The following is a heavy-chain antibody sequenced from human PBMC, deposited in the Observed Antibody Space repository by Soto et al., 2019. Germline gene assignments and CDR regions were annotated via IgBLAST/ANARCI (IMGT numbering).Heavy chain of an antibody. CDR2: ISWNSGSI. CDR1: GFTFDDYA. CDR3: AKDHCTGSRCYSDY. V-gene: IGHV3-9*01. Sequence: PGGSLRLSCAASGFTFDDYAMHWVRQAPGKGLEWVSGISWNSGSIGYADSVKGRFTISRDNAKNSLYLQMNSLRAEDTALYYCAKDHCTGSRCYSDYWGQGTLVTVSS. J-gene: IGHJ4*02. D-gene: IGHD2-8*02.